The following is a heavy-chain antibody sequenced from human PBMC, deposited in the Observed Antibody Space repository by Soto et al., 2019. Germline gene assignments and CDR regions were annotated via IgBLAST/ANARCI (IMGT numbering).Heavy chain of an antibody. J-gene: IGHJ6*02. D-gene: IGHD6-13*01. Sequence: PGGSLRLSCAASGFTFSSYGMHWVRQAPGKGLEWVAVIWYDGSNKYYADSVKGRFTISRDNSKNTLYLQMNSLRAEDTAVYYCAKALLTPVYSSSWYYSGGGYYGMDVWGQGTTVTVSS. CDR1: GFTFSSYG. CDR3: AKALLTPVYSSSWYYSGGGYYGMDV. V-gene: IGHV3-33*06. CDR2: IWYDGSNK.